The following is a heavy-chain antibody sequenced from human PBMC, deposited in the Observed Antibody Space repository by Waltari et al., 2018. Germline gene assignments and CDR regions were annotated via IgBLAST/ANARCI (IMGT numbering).Heavy chain of an antibody. CDR3: MRNVALTGDFDY. CDR1: GYTFTSYD. V-gene: IGHV1-8*01. CDR2: MNPNNGQT. J-gene: IGHJ4*02. D-gene: IGHD7-27*01. Sequence: QVQLVQSGAEVKKPGASVTVSCKASGYTFTSYDINWVRQATGQGLEWLGWMNPNNGQTGYAQKFQGRVSLTRSTSISTAYMELSSLTSDDTAVYYCMRNVALTGDFDYWGQGTLVTVSS.